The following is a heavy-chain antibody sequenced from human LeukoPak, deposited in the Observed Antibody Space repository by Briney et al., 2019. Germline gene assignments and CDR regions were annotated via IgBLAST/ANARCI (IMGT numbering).Heavy chain of an antibody. CDR2: IIPIFGTA. Sequence: GASVKVSCKASGGTFSSYAISWVRQAPGQGLEWMGGIIPIFGTANYAQKFQGRVTITADESTSTAYMELSSLRSEDTAVYYCARGLPNWKPFDYWGQGTLVTASS. CDR3: ARGLPNWKPFDY. CDR1: GGTFSSYA. V-gene: IGHV1-69*01. D-gene: IGHD1-1*01. J-gene: IGHJ4*02.